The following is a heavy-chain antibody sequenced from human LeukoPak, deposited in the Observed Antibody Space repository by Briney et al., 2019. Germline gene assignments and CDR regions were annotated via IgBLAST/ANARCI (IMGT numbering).Heavy chain of an antibody. Sequence: SETLSLTCTVSGGSISSYYLSWIRQPPGKGLGWIGYIYYSGSTNYNPSLKSRVTISVDTSKNQFSLKLSSVAAADTAVYYCAGAGGDYYDSSGYYQYPFDYWGQGTLVTVSS. D-gene: IGHD3-22*01. CDR2: IYYSGST. CDR3: AGAGGDYYDSSGYYQYPFDY. V-gene: IGHV4-59*01. CDR1: GGSISSYY. J-gene: IGHJ4*02.